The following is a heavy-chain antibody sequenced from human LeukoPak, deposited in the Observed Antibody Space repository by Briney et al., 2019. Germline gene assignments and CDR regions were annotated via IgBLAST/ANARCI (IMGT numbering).Heavy chain of an antibody. V-gene: IGHV4-39*07. J-gene: IGHJ5*02. Sequence: SETLSLTCTVSGCSSSSSSYYWGWIRQPPGKGLEWIGSIYYSGSTYYNPSLKSRVTISVDTSKNQFSLKLSPVTAADAAVYYCARDLSYYYDSSGTFDPWGQGTLVTVSS. CDR2: IYYSGST. CDR3: ARDLSYYYDSSGTFDP. D-gene: IGHD3-22*01. CDR1: GCSSSSSSYY.